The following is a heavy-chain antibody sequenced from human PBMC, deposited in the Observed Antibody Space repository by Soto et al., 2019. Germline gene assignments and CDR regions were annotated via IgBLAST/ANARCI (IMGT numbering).Heavy chain of an antibody. V-gene: IGHV1-18*01. J-gene: IGHJ6*02. CDR1: VYTFYNFA. Sequence: ASVTVCCKDSVYTFYNFAMHWVRQAHGQGLEWMGWISAYNGNTNYAQKLQGRVTMTTDTSTSTAYMELRSLRSDDTAVYYCARDTHSSSWSYYYYGMDVWGQGTTVTVSS. CDR3: ARDTHSSSWSYYYYGMDV. CDR2: ISAYNGNT. D-gene: IGHD6-13*01.